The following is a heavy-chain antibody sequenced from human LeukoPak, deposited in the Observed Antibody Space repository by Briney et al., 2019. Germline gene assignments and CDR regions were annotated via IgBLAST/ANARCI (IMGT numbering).Heavy chain of an antibody. J-gene: IGHJ6*04. V-gene: IGHV3-11*04. CDR2: ISYRGTTI. CDR1: GFTFSDSN. CDR3: ARDWSMLRFLLDV. D-gene: IGHD3-3*01. Sequence: GGSLRLSCAASGFTFSDSNMSWIRQAPGKGLEWVSYISYRGTTIYYADSVKGRFTISRDNAKSSLYLQMNSMRVEDIGVYYCARDWSMLRFLLDVWGKGTTVTVSS.